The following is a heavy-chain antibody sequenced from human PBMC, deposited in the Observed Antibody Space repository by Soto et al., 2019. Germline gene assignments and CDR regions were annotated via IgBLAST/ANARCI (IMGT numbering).Heavy chain of an antibody. Sequence: PSETLSLTCTVSGGSISSYYWSWIRQPPGKGLEWIGYIYYSGSTNYNPSLKSRVTISVDTSKNQFSLKLSSVTAADTAVYYCARDYYDSSGYYYGYFDYWGQGTLVTVSS. CDR2: IYYSGST. J-gene: IGHJ4*02. D-gene: IGHD3-22*01. V-gene: IGHV4-59*01. CDR3: ARDYYDSSGYYYGYFDY. CDR1: GGSISSYY.